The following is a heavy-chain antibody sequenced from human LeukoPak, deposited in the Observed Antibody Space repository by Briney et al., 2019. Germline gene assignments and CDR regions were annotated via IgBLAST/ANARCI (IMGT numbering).Heavy chain of an antibody. CDR2: MNPNSGNT. Sequence: ASVKVSCKASGYTFTSYDINWVRQATGQGLEWMGWMNPNSGNTGYAQKFQGRVTMTRNTSISPAYMELSSLRSEDTAVYYCLGDVDYYDSSGYYYVVWGQGTLVTVSS. D-gene: IGHD3-22*01. J-gene: IGHJ4*02. CDR3: LGDVDYYDSSGYYYVV. CDR1: GYTFTSYD. V-gene: IGHV1-8*01.